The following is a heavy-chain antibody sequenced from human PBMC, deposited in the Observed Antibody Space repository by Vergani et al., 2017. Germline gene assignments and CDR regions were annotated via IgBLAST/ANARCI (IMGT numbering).Heavy chain of an antibody. Sequence: EVQLVESGGVVVQPGGSLRLSCAASGLSFDDYAMHWVRQGPGTGLEWVSLISWDGYSTYYADCAKGRFTISRDSSKNSLYLQLNSLRAEDTALYFCAKDIYRYSGYDGVTLGFDYWGQGTLVTVSS. D-gene: IGHD5-12*01. CDR1: GLSFDDYA. J-gene: IGHJ4*02. V-gene: IGHV3-43D*04. CDR3: AKDIYRYSGYDGVTLGFDY. CDR2: ISWDGYST.